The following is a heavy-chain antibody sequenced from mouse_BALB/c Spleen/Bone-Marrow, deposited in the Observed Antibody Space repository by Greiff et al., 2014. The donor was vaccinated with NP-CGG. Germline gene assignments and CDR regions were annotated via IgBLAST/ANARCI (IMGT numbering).Heavy chain of an antibody. CDR1: GFTFSSYG. Sequence: DVKLVESGGGLVQPGGSLKLSCAASGFTFSSYGMSWVRQTPDKRLELVASINSNGSSTYYPDSVKGRFTISRDNAKNTLSLQMSSLKSEDTAMYYCARGNYGNYVDYFDYWGQGTTLTVS. CDR2: INSNGSST. CDR3: ARGNYGNYVDYFDY. V-gene: IGHV5-6-3*01. J-gene: IGHJ2*01. D-gene: IGHD2-1*01.